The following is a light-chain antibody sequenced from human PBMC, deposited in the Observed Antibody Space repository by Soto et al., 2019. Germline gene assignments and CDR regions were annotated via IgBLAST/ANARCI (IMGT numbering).Light chain of an antibody. J-gene: IGLJ2*01. V-gene: IGLV4-69*01. CDR3: QTWGTGIQV. Sequence: QPVLTQSPSASASLGASVKITCTLSSGHSSYAIAWHQQQPEKGPRYLMKLNSDGSHSKGDGIPDRFSGYSSGAERYLTISSLQSEDEADYYCQTWGTGIQVFGGGTKLTVL. CDR1: SGHSSYA. CDR2: LNSDGSH.